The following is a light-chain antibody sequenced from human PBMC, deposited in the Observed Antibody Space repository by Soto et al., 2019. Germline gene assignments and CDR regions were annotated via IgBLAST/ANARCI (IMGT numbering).Light chain of an antibody. CDR3: QQYNSYSLLT. CDR2: DAS. CDR1: QSISSW. Sequence: DLPMTQSPSTLSASVGDRVTITCRASQSISSWLAWYQQKPRKAPKLLIYDASCLESGVPSRFSGSGSRTEFTLTISSLQPDDFATYYCQQYNSYSLLTFGGGTKVEIK. V-gene: IGKV1-5*01. J-gene: IGKJ4*01.